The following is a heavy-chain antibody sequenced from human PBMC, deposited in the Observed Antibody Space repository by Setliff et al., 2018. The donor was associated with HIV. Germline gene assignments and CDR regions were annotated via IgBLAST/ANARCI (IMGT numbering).Heavy chain of an antibody. CDR2: ISAGGGST. Sequence: GGSLRLSCATSGFTFSNYGMHWVRQAPGKGLAWVSAISAGGGSTYYAYSVKGRFTISRDNSKNTLYLQMNSLRAEDTAVYYCAKDQAVVTPRYDAFDIWGQGTMVTVSS. CDR3: AKDQAVVTPRYDAFDI. CDR1: GFTFSNYG. D-gene: IGHD2-15*01. J-gene: IGHJ3*02. V-gene: IGHV3-23*01.